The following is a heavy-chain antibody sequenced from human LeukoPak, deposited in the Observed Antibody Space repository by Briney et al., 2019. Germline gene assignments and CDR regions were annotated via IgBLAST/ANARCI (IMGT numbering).Heavy chain of an antibody. D-gene: IGHD2-2*01. Sequence: ASVKVSCKASGYTLTSYYMHWVRQVPGQGLEWTGIINPSDGTTRYAQKFQGRVTMTRDTSTSTVYMELSSLRSEDTAVYYCARDCSSTSCYGYYYYGMDVWGQGTTVTVSS. CDR1: GYTLTSYY. J-gene: IGHJ6*02. CDR2: INPSDGTT. V-gene: IGHV1-46*01. CDR3: ARDCSSTSCYGYYYYGMDV.